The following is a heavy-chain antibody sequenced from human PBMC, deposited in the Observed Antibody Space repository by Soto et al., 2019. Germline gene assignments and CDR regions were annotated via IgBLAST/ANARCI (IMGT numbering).Heavy chain of an antibody. CDR3: AVAVAGPTAIGY. V-gene: IGHV3-74*01. CDR1: EVNISSYG. J-gene: IGHJ4*02. Sequence: GGSMSLSCGAAEVNISSYGMHWVRPAPGKGLVWVSRINSDGSSTSYADSVKGRFTISRDNAKNTLYLQMNSLRAEDTAVYYCAVAVAGPTAIGYWGQGTLVTVSS. CDR2: INSDGSST. D-gene: IGHD6-19*01.